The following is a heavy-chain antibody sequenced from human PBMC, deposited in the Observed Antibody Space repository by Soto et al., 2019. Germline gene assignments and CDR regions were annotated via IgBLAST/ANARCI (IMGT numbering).Heavy chain of an antibody. J-gene: IGHJ3*02. CDR2: IYPGDSNT. V-gene: IGHV5-51*01. CDR3: ARRTQGDDIWNAHVDI. CDR1: GSSYTSYL. D-gene: IGHD3-9*01. Sequence: GCGSSYTSYLTGSVSQKPGKGLEWMGIIYPGDSNTRYSPSFQGQVTISADKSISTAHVQRSSLKASDTAMYYCARRTQGDDIWNAHVDIWCQGTMVTVSS.